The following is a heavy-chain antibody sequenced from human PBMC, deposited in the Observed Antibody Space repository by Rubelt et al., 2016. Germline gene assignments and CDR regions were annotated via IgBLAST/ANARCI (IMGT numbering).Heavy chain of an antibody. D-gene: IGHD4-17*01. J-gene: IGHJ5*02. Sequence: QVQLQESGPGLVKPSQTLSLTCPVSVGSISSGGFYWTWIRQHPGKGLEWIGNIHYSGITYYNPSLQSRVVMSMYTSKNELSLKRDSGHAAETDVYYCGRKRTVTDDGCDPWGQGTGVTVSS. V-gene: IGHV4-31*03. CDR1: VGSISSGGFY. CDR2: IHYSGIT. CDR3: GRKRTVTDDGCDP.